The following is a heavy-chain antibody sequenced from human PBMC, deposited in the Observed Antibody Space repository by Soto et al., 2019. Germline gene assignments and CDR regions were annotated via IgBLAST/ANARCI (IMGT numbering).Heavy chain of an antibody. D-gene: IGHD2-2*01. CDR1: GGSISSYY. J-gene: IGHJ6*02. CDR3: ARDSGYCSSTSCYYYYYGMDV. CDR2: IYTSGST. V-gene: IGHV4-4*07. Sequence: PSETLSLTCTVSGGSISSYYWSWIRQPAGKGLEWIGRIYTSGSTNYNPSLKSRVTMSVDTSKNQFSLKLSSVTAADTAVYYCARDSGYCSSTSCYYYYYGMDVWGQGTTVTVSS.